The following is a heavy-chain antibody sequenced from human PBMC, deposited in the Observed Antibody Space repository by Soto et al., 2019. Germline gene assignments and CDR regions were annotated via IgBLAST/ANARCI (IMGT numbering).Heavy chain of an antibody. D-gene: IGHD3-9*01. J-gene: IGHJ5*02. CDR1: GYTFTRYG. Sequence: APVKVSCKASGYTFTRYGINWVRQAPGQGLEWMGWISAYNGNTNYAHKLQGRVTMTTDTSTSTAYMELRSLRSDDTAVYYCARDSPFYDILTGPTPLDPWGQGTLVTVSS. V-gene: IGHV1-18*01. CDR3: ARDSPFYDILTGPTPLDP. CDR2: ISAYNGNT.